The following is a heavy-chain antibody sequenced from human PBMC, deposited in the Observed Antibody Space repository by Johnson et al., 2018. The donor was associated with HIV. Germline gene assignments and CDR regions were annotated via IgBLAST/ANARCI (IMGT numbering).Heavy chain of an antibody. CDR1: GFTFSNYD. D-gene: IGHD3-9*01. CDR2: ISWNSGSI. V-gene: IGHV3-9*01. J-gene: IGHJ3*02. Sequence: VQLVESGGGLIQPGGSLRLSCAASGFTFSNYDMYWVRQPTGKGLEWVSGISWNSGSIGYADSVKGRFTISRDNAKNSLYLQMNSLRAEDTAVYYCAGNYDILMLAFDIWGQGTMVTVSS. CDR3: AGNYDILMLAFDI.